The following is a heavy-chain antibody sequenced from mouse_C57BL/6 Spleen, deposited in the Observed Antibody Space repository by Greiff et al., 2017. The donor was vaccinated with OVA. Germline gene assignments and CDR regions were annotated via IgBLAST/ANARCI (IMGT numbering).Heavy chain of an antibody. CDR1: GYTFTSYW. J-gene: IGHJ1*03. D-gene: IGHD1-2*01. CDR2: IDPSDSYT. CDR3: ARRLHGDFDV. V-gene: IGHV1-69*01. Sequence: QVQLQQPGAELVMPGASVKLSCKASGYTFTSYWMHWVKQRPGQGLEWIGEIDPSDSYTNYNQKFKGKSTLTVDKSSSTAYMQLSSLTSEDSAVYYCARRLHGDFDVWGKGTTVTVSS.